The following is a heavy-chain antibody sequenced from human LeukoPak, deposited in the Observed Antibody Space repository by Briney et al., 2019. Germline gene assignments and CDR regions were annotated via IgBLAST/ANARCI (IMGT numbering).Heavy chain of an antibody. CDR2: FYASGSI. Sequence: SETLSLTCTVSGGSISGYYWNWIRQPAGKGLEWIGRFYASGSINYNPSLKSRVAISVDTSKNQFSLKLSSVTAADTAVYYCARRGSYYYDSSGYSLWGQGTLVTVSS. CDR1: GGSISGYY. D-gene: IGHD3-22*01. CDR3: ARRGSYYYDSSGYSL. J-gene: IGHJ4*02. V-gene: IGHV4-4*07.